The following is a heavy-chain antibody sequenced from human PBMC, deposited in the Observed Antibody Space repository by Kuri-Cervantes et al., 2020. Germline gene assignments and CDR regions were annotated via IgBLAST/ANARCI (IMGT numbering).Heavy chain of an antibody. CDR3: ASGATEGWYDPWDYYYSIDV. Sequence: GESLKISCAASGFTFSDYYMSWIRQAPGKGLEWVSYISSSGSTIYYADSVKGRFTISRDNAKNSLYLQMNSLRAEDTAVYYCASGATEGWYDPWDYYYSIDVWGQGTTVTVSS. J-gene: IGHJ6*02. CDR2: ISSSGSTI. CDR1: GFTFSDYY. V-gene: IGHV3-11*01. D-gene: IGHD6-19*01.